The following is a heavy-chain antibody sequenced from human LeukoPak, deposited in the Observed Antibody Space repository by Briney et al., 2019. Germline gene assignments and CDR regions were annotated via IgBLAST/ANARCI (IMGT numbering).Heavy chain of an antibody. J-gene: IGHJ6*03. Sequence: GGSMRLSCVASGFTFRGYGMRWVRQAPGKGLEWLSLLWYDGSNEYYADSVKGRFTISRDNFKNTLYLQMNSLTAEDTAVYYLPKGMTTGPRAVYHYIDVGGKGTTLTVPS. D-gene: IGHD4-17*01. CDR2: LWYDGSNE. CDR1: GFTFRGYG. CDR3: PKGMTTGPRAVYHYIDV. V-gene: IGHV3-33*03.